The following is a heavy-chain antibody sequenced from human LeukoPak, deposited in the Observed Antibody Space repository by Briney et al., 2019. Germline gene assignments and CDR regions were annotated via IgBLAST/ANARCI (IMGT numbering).Heavy chain of an antibody. J-gene: IGHJ4*02. D-gene: IGHD1-26*01. CDR2: MNPNSGNT. Sequence: ASVKVSSTASGYTFTSYDINWVRHATGQGLEWMGWMNPNSGNTGYAQKLQGRVTMTRNTSISTAYMELSSLRSEDTAVYYCARELGAWDGGYWGQGTLVTVSS. CDR3: ARELGAWDGGY. V-gene: IGHV1-8*01. CDR1: GYTFTSYD.